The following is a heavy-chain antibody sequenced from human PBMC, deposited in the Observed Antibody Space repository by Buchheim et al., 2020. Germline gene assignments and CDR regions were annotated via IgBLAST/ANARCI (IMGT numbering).Heavy chain of an antibody. CDR3: ARGYYYDSSGSYFDY. CDR2: ISSSGVTI. V-gene: IGHV3-48*03. Sequence: EVQLVESGGGLVQPGGSLRLSCAASGFTFSGFEINWVRQAPGKGLEWPSYISSSGVTIYHADSVKGRFTTSRDNAKNSLYLQMNSLRAEDTAVYYCARGYYYDSSGSYFDYWGQGTL. D-gene: IGHD3-22*01. J-gene: IGHJ4*02. CDR1: GFTFSGFE.